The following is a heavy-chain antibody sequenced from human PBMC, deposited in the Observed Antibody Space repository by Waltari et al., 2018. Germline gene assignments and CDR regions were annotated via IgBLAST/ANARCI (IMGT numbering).Heavy chain of an antibody. J-gene: IGHJ6*02. CDR1: GGSISSGSYY. D-gene: IGHD6-13*01. V-gene: IGHV4-61*02. CDR3: ARVGAAGDYYYYYGMDV. Sequence: QVQLQESGPGLVKPSQTLSLTCTVSGGSISSGSYYWSWIRQPAGKGLAWIGRIYTSGSTNYNPSLKSRVTISVDTSKNQFSLKLSSVTAADTAVYYCARVGAAGDYYYYYGMDVWGQGTTVTVSS. CDR2: IYTSGST.